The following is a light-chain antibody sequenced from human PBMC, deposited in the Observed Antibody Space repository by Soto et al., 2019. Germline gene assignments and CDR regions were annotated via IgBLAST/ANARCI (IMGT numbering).Light chain of an antibody. CDR1: QDINSY. V-gene: IGKV1-9*01. CDR2: AGT. J-gene: IGKJ4*01. CDR3: QQLHVYPST. Sequence: IQLTQSPSSLSASVGDRVTITCRASQDINSYLAWYQQKPGKAPNLLIYAGTSLQSGVPSRFSGSGSGTEFTLTISRLQPEDFATYYCQQLHVYPSTFGGGTKVE.